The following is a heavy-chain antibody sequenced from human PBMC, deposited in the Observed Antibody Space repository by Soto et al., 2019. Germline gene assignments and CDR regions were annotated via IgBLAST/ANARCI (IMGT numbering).Heavy chain of an antibody. CDR1: GFAFSDYS. CDR2: ISGGGGNT. Sequence: DVQLLESGGGVVQSGGSLRLSCSASGFAFSDYSMHWVRQAPGKGPEWVSAISGGGGNTYYAGSVNGRFTISRDNSRNTLYLQMHSLRDDDTALYYCAKETYGSGWTLDSWGQGTRANVSS. D-gene: IGHD6-19*01. J-gene: IGHJ4*02. V-gene: IGHV3-23*01. CDR3: AKETYGSGWTLDS.